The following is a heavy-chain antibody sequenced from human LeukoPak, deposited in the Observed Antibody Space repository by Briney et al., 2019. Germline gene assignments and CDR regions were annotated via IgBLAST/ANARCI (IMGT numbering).Heavy chain of an antibody. Sequence: SETLSLTCTVSGGSISSSSYYWGWIRQPAGKGLEWIGRIYSSGSTNYSPSLKSRVTMSVDTSKNQFSLKLSSVTAADTAVYYCARVVVFGVVSSDYYYYYMDVWGKGTTVTVSS. CDR3: ARVVVFGVVSSDYYYYYMDV. CDR2: IYSSGST. J-gene: IGHJ6*03. CDR1: GGSISSSSYY. V-gene: IGHV4-61*02. D-gene: IGHD3-3*01.